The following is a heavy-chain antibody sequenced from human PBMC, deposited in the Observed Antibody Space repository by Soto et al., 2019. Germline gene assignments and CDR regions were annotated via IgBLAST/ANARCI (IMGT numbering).Heavy chain of an antibody. J-gene: IGHJ6*02. CDR2: IYYSGST. Sequence: SETLSLTCTVSGGSISSGDYYWSWIRQPPGKGLEWIGYIYYSGSTYYNPSLKSRVTISVDTSKNQFSLKLSSVTAADTAVYYCARVGFGELLANGMDVLGQGNTVTGS. CDR1: GGSISSGDYY. CDR3: ARVGFGELLANGMDV. V-gene: IGHV4-30-4*01. D-gene: IGHD3-10*01.